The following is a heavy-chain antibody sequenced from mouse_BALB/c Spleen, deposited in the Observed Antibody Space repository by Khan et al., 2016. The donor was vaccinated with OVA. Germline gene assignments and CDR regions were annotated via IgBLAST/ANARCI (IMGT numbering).Heavy chain of an antibody. CDR2: ISYSGST. D-gene: IGHD1-2*01. CDR3: ARTARIKY. CDR1: GYSITSGYG. V-gene: IGHV3-2*02. Sequence: DVHLVESGPGLVKPSQSLSLTCTVTGYSITSGYGWNWIRQFPGNKLEWMGYISYSGSTNYNPSLNSRISITRDTSKNQFFLQLNSVTTEDTATYDCARTARIKYWGQGTTLTVSS. J-gene: IGHJ2*01.